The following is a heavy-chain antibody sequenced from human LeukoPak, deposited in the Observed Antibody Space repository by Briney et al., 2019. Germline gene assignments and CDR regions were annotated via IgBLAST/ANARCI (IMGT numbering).Heavy chain of an antibody. J-gene: IGHJ4*02. CDR3: ARDRLQYFDY. CDR2: ISSSSSYI. D-gene: IGHD5-18*01. Sequence: PGGSLRLSCAASGFTFSSYSMNWVRQAPGKGLEWVSSISSSSSYIYYADSVKGRFTISRDTSENTLYLQMNSLRVEDTAVYYCARDRLQYFDYWGQGTLVTVSS. CDR1: GFTFSSYS. V-gene: IGHV3-21*04.